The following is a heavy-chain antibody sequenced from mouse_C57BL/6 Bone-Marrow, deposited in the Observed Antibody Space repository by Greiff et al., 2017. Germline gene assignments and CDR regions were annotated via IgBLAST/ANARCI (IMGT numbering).Heavy chain of an antibody. CDR3: ARPGGNYDFDY. V-gene: IGHV5-6*01. CDR1: GFTFRSYG. D-gene: IGHD2-1*01. Sequence: EVKVVESGGDLVKPGGSLKLSCAASGFTFRSYGMSWVRQTPDKRLEWVATISSGGSYTYYPDSVKGRFTISRDNAKNTLYLQMSSLKSEDTAMYYCARPGGNYDFDYWGQGTTLTVSS. CDR2: ISSGGSYT. J-gene: IGHJ2*01.